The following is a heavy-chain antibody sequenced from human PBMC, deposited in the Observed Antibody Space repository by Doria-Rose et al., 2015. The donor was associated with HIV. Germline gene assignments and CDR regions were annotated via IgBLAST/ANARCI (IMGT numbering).Heavy chain of an antibody. CDR2: INPNSGGT. CDR1: GYTFTGYY. V-gene: IGHV1-2*02. J-gene: IGHJ3*02. CDR3: ARSHPPTSYAFDI. D-gene: IGHD1-26*01. Sequence: QVQLVESGAEVKKPGASVKVSCKASGYTFTGYYMHWVRQAPGQGLEWMGWINPNSGGTNYAQNSQGRVTRTRDTSISTAYMELSRLRADDTAVYYCARSHPPTSYAFDIWGQGTMVTVSS.